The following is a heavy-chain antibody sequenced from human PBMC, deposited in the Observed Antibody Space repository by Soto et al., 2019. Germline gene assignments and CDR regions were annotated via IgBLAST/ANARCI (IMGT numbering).Heavy chain of an antibody. D-gene: IGHD2-21*01. CDR2: ISSGGST. V-gene: IGHV3-53*01. CDR3: ARARVECGCPESFQH. J-gene: IGHJ1*01. Sequence: EVQLVESGGGWIQPGGSLRLSCEASGITVSSNYTSWVRQAPGKGLELVSVISSGGSTYYADSVKGRFTISRDNSKSTLQLHMNSFRAENSVGQYCARARVECGCPESFQHGRQGTLVTVPS. CDR1: GITVSSNY.